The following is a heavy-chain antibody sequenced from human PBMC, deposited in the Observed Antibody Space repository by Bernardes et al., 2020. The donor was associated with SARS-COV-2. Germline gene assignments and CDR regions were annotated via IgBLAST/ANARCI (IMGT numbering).Heavy chain of an antibody. V-gene: IGHV4-59*08. Sequence: SETLSLTCTVSGGSINYYYWSWIRQPPGKGLEWIGYIYHSGSTNYNPSLKSRVTFSIDKSKNQFSLKLSSVTAADTAVYYCARHGKYCTNGVCQTYYYYAMDVWGQGTTVTVSS. CDR3: ARHGKYCTNGVCQTYYYYAMDV. CDR1: GGSINYYY. J-gene: IGHJ6*02. CDR2: IYHSGST. D-gene: IGHD2-8*01.